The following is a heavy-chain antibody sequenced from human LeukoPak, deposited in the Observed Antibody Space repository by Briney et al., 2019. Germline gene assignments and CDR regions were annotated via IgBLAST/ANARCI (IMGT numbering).Heavy chain of an antibody. CDR3: VTGPRQLGY. V-gene: IGHV3-15*01. CDR2: VKSKTDGGTI. J-gene: IGHJ4*02. CDR1: GFTFNDAW. D-gene: IGHD6-13*01. Sequence: GGSLRLSCAASGFTFNDAWMNWVRQAPGKGLEWVGRVKSKTDGGTIDYAAPVKGRFTISRDDSKNTLYLQMNSLRTEDTAVYYCVTGPRQLGYWGQGTLVTPSS.